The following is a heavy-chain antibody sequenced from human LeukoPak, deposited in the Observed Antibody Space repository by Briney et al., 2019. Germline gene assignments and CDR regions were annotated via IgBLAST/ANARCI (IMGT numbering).Heavy chain of an antibody. CDR3: ARDLPRYDDYGDLLDY. V-gene: IGHV4-34*01. D-gene: IGHD4-17*01. CDR2: INHSGST. CDR1: GGSFSGYY. J-gene: IGHJ4*02. Sequence: SETLSLTCAVYGGSFSGYYWSWIRQPPGKGLEWIGEINHSGSTNYNPSLKSRVTISVDTSKNQFSLKLSSVTAADTAVYYCARDLPRYDDYGDLLDYWGQGTLVTVSS.